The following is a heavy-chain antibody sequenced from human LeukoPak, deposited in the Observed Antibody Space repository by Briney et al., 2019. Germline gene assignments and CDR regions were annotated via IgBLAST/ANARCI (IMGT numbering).Heavy chain of an antibody. V-gene: IGHV3-30*10. CDR1: GFSFSYYA. Sequence: GGSLRLSCAASGFSFSYYAMHWVRQAPGKGLEWVAVISNNGTNKYYTDSVKGRFTISRDNSKNTLYLQMNSLRAEDTAVYYCARSTGDCSGGTCYSDFDCWGQGTLVTVSS. J-gene: IGHJ4*02. D-gene: IGHD2-15*01. CDR3: ARSTGDCSGGTCYSDFDC. CDR2: ISNNGTNK.